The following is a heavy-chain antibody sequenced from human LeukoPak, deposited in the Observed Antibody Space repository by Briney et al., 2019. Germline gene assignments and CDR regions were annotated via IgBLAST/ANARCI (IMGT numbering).Heavy chain of an antibody. Sequence: PGGALRLSCTASGGTFGDYAMSWVRQAPGKGGERGSLIRSKGYGGTTDSAASVKGRFIISRHDSKSIAYLQMHSLTTEDTAVYYCSRVRYCSGRSCYFGAFDIWGQGTMVTVSS. CDR3: SRVRYCSGRSCYFGAFDI. CDR1: GGTFGDYA. V-gene: IGHV3-49*04. CDR2: IRSKGYGGTT. J-gene: IGHJ3*02. D-gene: IGHD2-15*01.